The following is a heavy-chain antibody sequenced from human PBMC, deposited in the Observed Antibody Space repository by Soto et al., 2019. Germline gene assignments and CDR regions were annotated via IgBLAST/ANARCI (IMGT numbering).Heavy chain of an antibody. V-gene: IGHV4-30-2*01. CDR3: VRQGIGNLHGLVDV. Sequence: SETLSLTCAVSGGSISSGGYSWSWIRQPPGKGLEWIGYMYHSGSTYYNPSLKSRVTISIDRSKNQFSLKLSSVTAADTAVYYCVRQGIGNLHGLVDVWGQGTTVTVSS. J-gene: IGHJ6*02. D-gene: IGHD1-1*01. CDR1: GGSISSGGYS. CDR2: MYHSGST.